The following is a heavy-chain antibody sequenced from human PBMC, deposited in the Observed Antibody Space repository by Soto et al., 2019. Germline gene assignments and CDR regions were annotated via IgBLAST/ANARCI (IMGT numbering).Heavy chain of an antibody. J-gene: IGHJ4*02. CDR1: GYTFTSYG. D-gene: IGHD6-19*01. CDR3: ARDWAAAGPVDH. V-gene: IGHV1-18*01. CDR2: ISAYNGNT. Sequence: QVQLVQSGAEVKKPGASVKVSCKASGYTFTSYGISWVRQAPGQGLEWMGWISAYNGNTNYAQKLQGRVTMTTDTSTSTAYLELRRRRSDATAVYDCARDWAAAGPVDHWGQGTLVTVSS.